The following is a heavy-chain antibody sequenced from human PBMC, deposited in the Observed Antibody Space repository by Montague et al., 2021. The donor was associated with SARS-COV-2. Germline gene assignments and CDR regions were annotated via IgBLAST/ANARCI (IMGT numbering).Heavy chain of an antibody. CDR1: GVSISSYY. CDR2: IYYSGST. J-gene: IGHJ5*02. CDR3: ARDYYDSTGLNWFDP. D-gene: IGHD3-22*01. Sequence: SETLSLTCTVSGVSISSYYWTWIRQPPGKGLEWIGFIYYSGSTNYNPSLKSRVTISVDLSANQFSLKLTSVTAADTAVYYCARDYYDSTGLNWFDPWGQGLLVTVSS. V-gene: IGHV4-59*12.